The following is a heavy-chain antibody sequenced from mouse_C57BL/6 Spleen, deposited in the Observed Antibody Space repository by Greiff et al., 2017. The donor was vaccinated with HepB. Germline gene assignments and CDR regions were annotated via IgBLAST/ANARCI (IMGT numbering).Heavy chain of an antibody. J-gene: IGHJ4*01. CDR1: GYAFSSSW. CDR2: IYPGDGDT. D-gene: IGHD2-3*01. Sequence: QVQLQQSGPELVKPGASVKISCKASGYAFSSSWMNWVKQRPGKGLEWIGRIYPGDGDTNYNGKFKGKATLTADKSSSTAYMQLSSLTSEDAAVYCCARWLLRVDAMDYWGQGTSVTVSS. V-gene: IGHV1-82*01. CDR3: ARWLLRVDAMDY.